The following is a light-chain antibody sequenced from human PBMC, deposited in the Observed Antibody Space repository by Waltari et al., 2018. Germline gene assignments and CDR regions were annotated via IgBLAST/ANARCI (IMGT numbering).Light chain of an antibody. Sequence: DIQMTQPPPPPAASVVDKVTITCRTSQDIGNYLAWHQQKPGKAPKPLIYYASKLESGVPSRFSGSGSGTEFTLTISSLQPEDFATYYCLQYKSLPVTFGPGTKLEIK. CDR1: QDIGNY. V-gene: IGKV1-16*01. J-gene: IGKJ3*01. CDR3: LQYKSLPVT. CDR2: YAS.